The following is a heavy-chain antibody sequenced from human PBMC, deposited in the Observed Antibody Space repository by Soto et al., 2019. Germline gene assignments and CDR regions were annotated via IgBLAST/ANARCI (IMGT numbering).Heavy chain of an antibody. CDR2: IIPILGIA. Sequence: SVKVSCKASGGTFSSYTISWVRQTPGQGLEWMGRIIPILGIANYAQKFQGRVTITADKSTSTAYMELSSLRSEDTAVYYCARGGIAAASSENNWFDPWGQGTLVTVS. D-gene: IGHD6-13*01. J-gene: IGHJ5*02. CDR1: GGTFSSYT. V-gene: IGHV1-69*02. CDR3: ARGGIAAASSENNWFDP.